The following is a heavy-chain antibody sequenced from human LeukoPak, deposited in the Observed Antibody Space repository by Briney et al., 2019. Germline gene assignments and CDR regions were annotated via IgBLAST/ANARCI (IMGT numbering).Heavy chain of an antibody. V-gene: IGHV4-34*01. Sequence: SETLSFTCAVYGGSFSGHYWSWIGQPPGKGREGIGEINHSGSTNYNPSLKSLVTISVATSKNPFSLTLTSVTAAHTAVYYCARIDILTGYFVDYWGQGALVTVSS. CDR1: GGSFSGHY. D-gene: IGHD3-9*01. J-gene: IGHJ4*02. CDR3: ARIDILTGYFVDY. CDR2: INHSGST.